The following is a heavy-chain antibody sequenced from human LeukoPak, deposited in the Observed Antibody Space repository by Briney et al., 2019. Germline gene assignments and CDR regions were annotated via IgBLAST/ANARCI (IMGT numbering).Heavy chain of an antibody. D-gene: IGHD6-13*01. CDR2: IYYSGST. V-gene: IGHV4-59*01. CDR1: GGSISSYY. CDR3: ASSKTAAALGLLDY. Sequence: SETLSLTCTVSGGSISSYYWSWIRQPPGKGLEWIGYIYYSGSTNYNPSLKSRVTISVDTSKNQFSLKLSSVTAADTAVYYCASSKTAAALGLLDYWGQGTLVTVSS. J-gene: IGHJ4*02.